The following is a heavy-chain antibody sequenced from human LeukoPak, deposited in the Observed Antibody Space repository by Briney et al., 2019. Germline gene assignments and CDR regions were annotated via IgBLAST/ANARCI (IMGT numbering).Heavy chain of an antibody. V-gene: IGHV5-51*01. D-gene: IGHD3-9*01. CDR1: GYSFISYW. CDR2: VFPADSET. Sequence: GESLKISCQVSGYSFISYWIGWVRQMPGKGLEWMGIVFPADSETKYSPSFQGQGTISADKSTTTAYLQWSSLKASDTAMYYCARLDVVTGAQTWGVHNYYMDVWGKGTTVIVSS. J-gene: IGHJ6*03. CDR3: ARLDVVTGAQTWGVHNYYMDV.